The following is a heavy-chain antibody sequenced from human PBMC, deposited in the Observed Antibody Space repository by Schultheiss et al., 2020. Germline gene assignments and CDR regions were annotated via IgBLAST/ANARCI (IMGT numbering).Heavy chain of an antibody. CDR2: IYTSGST. CDR3: AKVSSGGGARGLGFDY. J-gene: IGHJ4*03. V-gene: IGHV4-61*02. D-gene: IGHD3-16*01. CDR1: GGSISSGGYS. Sequence: SETLSLTCAVSGGSISSGGYSWSWIRQPPGKGLEWIGRIYTSGSTNYNPSLKSRVTISVDTSKNQFSLRLSSVAAADTAVYYCAKVSSGGGARGLGFDYWGQGSTVTVSS.